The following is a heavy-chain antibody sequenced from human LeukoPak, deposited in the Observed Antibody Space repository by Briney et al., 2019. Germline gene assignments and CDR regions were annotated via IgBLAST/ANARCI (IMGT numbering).Heavy chain of an antibody. D-gene: IGHD3-10*01. CDR3: RSSVFRGDAFDF. CDR2: IKSNTDGGTT. V-gene: IGHV3-15*01. CDR1: GIAFSNAW. J-gene: IGHJ3*01. Sequence: GGSLRLSCAASGIAFSNAWMTWVRQAPGKGLEWVGRIKSNTDGGTTDYATPVKGRFTISRDDSKNMLYLQMNSLKTEDTAVYYCRSSVFRGDAFDFWGQGTLVTVSP.